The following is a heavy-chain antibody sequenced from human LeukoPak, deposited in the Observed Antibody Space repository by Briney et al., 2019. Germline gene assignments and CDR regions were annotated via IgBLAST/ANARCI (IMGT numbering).Heavy chain of an antibody. V-gene: IGHV3-21*04. Sequence: GGSLRLSCAASGFTFSIYSMDWVRQAPGKGLEWVSSIISSGSYIYYADSVKGRFTISRDNAKNSLYLQMNSLRTEDTALYYCAKDRLRYNWNDETWFDPWGQGTLVTVSS. J-gene: IGHJ5*02. CDR3: AKDRLRYNWNDETWFDP. CDR1: GFTFSIYS. D-gene: IGHD1-20*01. CDR2: IISSGSYI.